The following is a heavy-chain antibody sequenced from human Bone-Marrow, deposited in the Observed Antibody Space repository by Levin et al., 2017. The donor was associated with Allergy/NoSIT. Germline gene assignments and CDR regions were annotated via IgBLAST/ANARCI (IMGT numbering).Heavy chain of an antibody. V-gene: IGHV3-9*01. Sequence: GGSLRLSCAASGFTFDDYAMHWVRQAPGKGLEWVSGISWNSGSIGYADSVKGRFTISRDNAKNSLYLQMNSLRAEDTALYYCAKDLSRGLWFRELTNWGQGTLVTVSS. D-gene: IGHD3-10*01. J-gene: IGHJ4*02. CDR3: AKDLSRGLWFRELTN. CDR1: GFTFDDYA. CDR2: ISWNSGSI.